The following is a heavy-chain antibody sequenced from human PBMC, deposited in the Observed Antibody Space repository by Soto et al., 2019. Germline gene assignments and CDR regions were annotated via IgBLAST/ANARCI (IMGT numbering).Heavy chain of an antibody. J-gene: IGHJ6*03. CDR2: IKQDGSEK. CDR3: AREVVAATVYAFYYYYYYMDV. CDR1: GFTFSSYW. D-gene: IGHD2-15*01. V-gene: IGHV3-7*01. Sequence: GGSLRLSCAASGFTFSSYWMSWVRQAPGKGLEWVANIKQDGSEKYYVDSVKGRFTISRDNAKNSLYLQMNSLRAEDTAVYYCAREVVAATVYAFYYYYYYMDVWGKGTTVTVSS.